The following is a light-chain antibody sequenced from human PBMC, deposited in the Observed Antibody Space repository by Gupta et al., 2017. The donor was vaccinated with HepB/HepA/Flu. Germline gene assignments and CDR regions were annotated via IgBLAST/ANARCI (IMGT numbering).Light chain of an antibody. J-gene: IGKJ4*01. CDR3: QQYGSSPST. V-gene: IGKV3-20*01. CDR1: QSVSSSY. CDR2: GAS. Sequence: EIVLTQSPGTLSLSPGERATLSCRASQSVSSSYLAWYQQKPGQAPRLLIYGASSRATGIPDRFRGSGSGTDFTLTISRLETEDFAVYYCQQYGSSPSTFGGGTKVEIK.